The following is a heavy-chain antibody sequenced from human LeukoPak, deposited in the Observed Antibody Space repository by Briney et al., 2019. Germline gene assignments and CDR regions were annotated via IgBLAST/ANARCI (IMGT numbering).Heavy chain of an antibody. D-gene: IGHD3-10*01. Sequence: GGSLRLSCTASGFTFTSYAMSWVRQAPGKGLGWVSTISGSGGNTYYADSVKGRFTISRDNPKNTVYLQMNSLRADDTALYYCAKEGFGDWGQGTLVTVSS. CDR3: AKEGFGD. CDR1: GFTFTSYA. V-gene: IGHV3-23*01. CDR2: ISGSGGNT. J-gene: IGHJ4*02.